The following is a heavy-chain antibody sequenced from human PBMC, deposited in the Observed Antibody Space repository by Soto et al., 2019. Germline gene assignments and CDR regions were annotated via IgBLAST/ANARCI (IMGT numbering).Heavy chain of an antibody. Sequence: GGSLRRSCSASGFTFSSYGMHWVRQAPGKGLEWVAVIWYDGSNKNYADSVKGRFTISRDNSKNTLYLQMNSLRAEDTAVYYCARDQQWLVRFYFDFWGQGTLVTVSS. V-gene: IGHV3-33*01. CDR3: ARDQQWLVRFYFDF. J-gene: IGHJ4*02. CDR2: IWYDGSNK. D-gene: IGHD6-19*01. CDR1: GFTFSSYG.